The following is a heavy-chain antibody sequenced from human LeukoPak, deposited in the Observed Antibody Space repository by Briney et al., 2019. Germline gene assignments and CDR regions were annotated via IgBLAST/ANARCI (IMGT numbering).Heavy chain of an antibody. CDR3: ARPKQVVVTSMPGY. J-gene: IGHJ4*02. CDR1: GFTFSDYY. CDR2: ISSSGSTI. Sequence: GGSLRLSCAASGFTFSDYYMSWIRQAPGKGLEWVSYISSSGSTIYYADSVKGRFTISRDNAKNTLYLQMNSLRAEDTAVYYCARPKQVVVTSMPGYWGQGTLVTVSS. D-gene: IGHD3-22*01. V-gene: IGHV3-11*04.